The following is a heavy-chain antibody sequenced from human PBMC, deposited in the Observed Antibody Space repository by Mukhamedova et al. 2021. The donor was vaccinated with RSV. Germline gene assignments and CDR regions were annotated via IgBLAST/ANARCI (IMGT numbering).Heavy chain of an antibody. D-gene: IGHD3-10*01. CDR3: AREGGLVPGFPPDY. J-gene: IGHJ4*02. V-gene: IGHV1-18*01. Sequence: NYAQKLQGRVTMTTDTSTSTAYMDLSSLRSDDTAVYYFAREGGLVPGFPPDYWGQGTLVTVSS.